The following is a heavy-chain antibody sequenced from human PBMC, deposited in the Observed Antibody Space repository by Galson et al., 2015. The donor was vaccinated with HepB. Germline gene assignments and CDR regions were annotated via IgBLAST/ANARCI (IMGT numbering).Heavy chain of an antibody. D-gene: IGHD4-17*01. J-gene: IGHJ5*02. V-gene: IGHV3-30-3*01. CDR3: MRAAAGRTATTTLA. Sequence: SLRLSCAGSGFDFNDSSIHWVRQSPGKGLEWVAGVSFDGRNTYYADSVKGRFIISRDSSKKTVYLQMNSLRSKDTAVYYCMRAAAGRTATTTLAWGQGLLVTVSS. CDR2: VSFDGRNT. CDR1: GFDFNDSS.